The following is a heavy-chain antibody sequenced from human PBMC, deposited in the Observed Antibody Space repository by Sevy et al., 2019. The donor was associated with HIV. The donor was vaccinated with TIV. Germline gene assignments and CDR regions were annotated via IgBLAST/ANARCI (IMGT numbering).Heavy chain of an antibody. D-gene: IGHD1-1*01. CDR3: ASEVGGSVQLERLTSYYGVDV. V-gene: IGHV1-69*13. Sequence: ASVKVSCKASGGPFNTYAITWIRQAPGQGLEWMGGIIPLFGTTNYAQKFQGRVTITADESRTTAYLEESSLRSEDTAVYYCASEVGGSVQLERLTSYYGVDVWGQGTTVTVSS. CDR1: GGPFNTYA. J-gene: IGHJ6*02. CDR2: IIPLFGTT.